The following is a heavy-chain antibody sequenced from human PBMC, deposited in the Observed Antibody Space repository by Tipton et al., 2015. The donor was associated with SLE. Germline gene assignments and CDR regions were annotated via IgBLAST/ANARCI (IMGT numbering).Heavy chain of an antibody. V-gene: IGHV3-21*01. CDR2: ISATGTYI. Sequence: SLRLSCAASGFTFSDYTMNWVRQAPGKGLEWVSSISATGTYIYYTGSVRGRFTISRDNAKSSLDLQMNSLRVEDTAVYYCARDGVLDYYGSGSYKDWFDPWGQGTLVTVSS. D-gene: IGHD3-10*01. CDR3: ARDGVLDYYGSGSYKDWFDP. J-gene: IGHJ5*02. CDR1: GFTFSDYT.